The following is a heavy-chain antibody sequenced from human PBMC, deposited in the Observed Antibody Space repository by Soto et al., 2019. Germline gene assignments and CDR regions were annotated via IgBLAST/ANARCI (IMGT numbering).Heavy chain of an antibody. V-gene: IGHV1-2*02. CDR1: GYTFTGYY. Sequence: VKVSCKASGYTFTGYYMHWVRQAPGQGLEWMRWINPNSGGTNYAQKFQGRVTMTRDTSISTAYMELSRLRSDDTAVYYCARIELERRRDFDYWGQGTLVTVSS. CDR2: INPNSGGT. D-gene: IGHD1-1*01. J-gene: IGHJ4*02. CDR3: ARIELERRRDFDY.